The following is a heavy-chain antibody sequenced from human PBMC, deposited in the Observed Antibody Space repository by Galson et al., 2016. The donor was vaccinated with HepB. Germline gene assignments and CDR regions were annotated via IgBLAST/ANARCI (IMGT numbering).Heavy chain of an antibody. D-gene: IGHD3-3*01. CDR2: IYPDDSDT. Sequence: QSGAEVKKPGESLKISCKGSGYSFSKYWIAWVRQMPGKGLEWMGIIYPDDSDTRYSPSFQGQVTISADKSINTAFLQWTSLEASHTAMYYCARCPFDFWSGSYQSLYDYYYMDVWGKGTTVTVSS. CDR3: ARCPFDFWSGSYQSLYDYYYMDV. J-gene: IGHJ6*03. CDR1: GYSFSKYW. V-gene: IGHV5-51*01.